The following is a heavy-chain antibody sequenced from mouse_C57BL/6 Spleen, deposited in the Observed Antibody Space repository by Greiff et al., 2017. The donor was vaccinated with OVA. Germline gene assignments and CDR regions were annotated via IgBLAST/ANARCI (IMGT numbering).Heavy chain of an antibody. J-gene: IGHJ2*01. CDR1: GYAFTNYL. D-gene: IGHD2-3*01. CDR3: ARDDGYLYYFDY. CDR2: INPGSGGT. V-gene: IGHV1-54*01. Sequence: VQLQQSGAELVRPGPSVKVSCKASGYAFTNYLIEWVKQRPGQGLEWIGVINPGSGGTNYNEKFKGKATLTADKSSSTAYMQLSSLTSEDSAVYFCARDDGYLYYFDYWGQGTTLTVSS.